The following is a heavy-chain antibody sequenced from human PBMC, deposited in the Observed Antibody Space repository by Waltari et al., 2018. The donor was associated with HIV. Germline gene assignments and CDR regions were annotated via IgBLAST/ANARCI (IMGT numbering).Heavy chain of an antibody. CDR2: IYYTGRV. CDR1: GGSVSSSSYF. J-gene: IGHJ2*01. D-gene: IGHD1-26*01. Sequence: QLQLQESGPGLVKPSETLSLTCTVSGGSVSSSSYFWGWIRQPPGKGLEWIGGIYYTGRVYYNPSLNSRVTISVDTSKNQFSLKVTSVTAADTAVYYCARHALRVGAAYWNFDLWGRGTLVTVSS. V-gene: IGHV4-39*01. CDR3: ARHALRVGAAYWNFDL.